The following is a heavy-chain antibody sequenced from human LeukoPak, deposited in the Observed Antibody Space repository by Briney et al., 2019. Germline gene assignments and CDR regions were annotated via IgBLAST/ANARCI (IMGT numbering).Heavy chain of an antibody. CDR2: ISSSTSTI. CDR3: VRVGGAFDV. CDR1: LFSFSDYG. Sequence: GTSLRLSRAPSLFSFSDYGMQWVRQTPGEGLEWVSYISSSTSTIYYAHAVKGRFTISRDNAKNSLYIEIYSLRAEDTAVYYCVRVGGAFDVWGQGTMVTVSS. J-gene: IGHJ3*01. V-gene: IGHV3-48*01. D-gene: IGHD3-16*01.